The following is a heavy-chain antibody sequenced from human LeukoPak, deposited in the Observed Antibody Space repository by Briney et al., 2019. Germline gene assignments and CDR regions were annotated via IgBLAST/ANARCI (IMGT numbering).Heavy chain of an antibody. CDR1: RLKISDYS. D-gene: IGHD3-9*01. CDR3: VVQAGLTYYDISFDS. J-gene: IGHJ5*01. CDR2: INNGGDVI. V-gene: IGHV3-11*01. Sequence: PGGSLGLSCAVSRLKISDYSMSWIRQSPGKGLEWVSSINNGGDVIQYANSVKGRFTVSRDNTKNSLYLQMNSLTAEDTAVYYCVVQAGLTYYDISFDSWGQGTLVTVSS.